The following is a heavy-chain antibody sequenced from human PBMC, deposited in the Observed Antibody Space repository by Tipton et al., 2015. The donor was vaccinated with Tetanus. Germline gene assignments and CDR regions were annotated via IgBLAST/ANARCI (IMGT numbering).Heavy chain of an antibody. CDR3: VRGRGLGAYSFGFEY. CDR1: GGSISSADYS. V-gene: IGHV4-30-2*01. CDR2: IYQTDST. J-gene: IGHJ4*02. D-gene: IGHD5-18*01. Sequence: TLSLTCVVSGGSISSADYSWSWIRQPPGQGLEWIGYIYQTDSTYYSPSLRSRLTISINRSKNQFSLKLTSVTAADTAVYYCVRGRGLGAYSFGFEYWGRGTHVSVSS.